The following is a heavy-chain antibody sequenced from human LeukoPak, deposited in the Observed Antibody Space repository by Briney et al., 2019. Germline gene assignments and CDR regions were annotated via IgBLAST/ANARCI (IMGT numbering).Heavy chain of an antibody. CDR2: INAGNGNT. J-gene: IGHJ4*02. Sequence: GASVKVSCKASGYTFTSYAMHWVRQAPGQRLEWMGWINAGNGNTKYSQKFQGRVTITRDTSASTAYMELSSLRSEDTAVYNCARVLDYGSGSHWSFDYWGQGTLVTVSS. CDR3: ARVLDYGSGSHWSFDY. CDR1: GYTFTSYA. D-gene: IGHD3-10*01. V-gene: IGHV1-3*01.